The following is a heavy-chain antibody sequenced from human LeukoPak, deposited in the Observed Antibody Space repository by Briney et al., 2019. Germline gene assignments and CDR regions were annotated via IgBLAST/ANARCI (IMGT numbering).Heavy chain of an antibody. CDR2: INSSGGST. D-gene: IGHD2-2*01. J-gene: IGHJ5*02. V-gene: IGHV1-46*01. CDR3: ARDAFMRGASTSCYSS. Sequence: ASVKVPCKASGYTFTSYYMHWVRQAPGRGLEGMGIINSSGGSTSYAQKFQGRVTMTRDTSTSTVYMELSSLRSEDTAVYYCARDAFMRGASTSCYSSWGQGTLVTVSS. CDR1: GYTFTSYY.